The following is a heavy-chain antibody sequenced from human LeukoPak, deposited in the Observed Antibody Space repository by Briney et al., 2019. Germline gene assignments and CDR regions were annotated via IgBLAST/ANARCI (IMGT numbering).Heavy chain of an antibody. CDR1: GGSISSSSYY. CDR2: ISSSSYI. J-gene: IGHJ4*02. Sequence: ETLSLTCTVSGGSISSSSYYWGWVRQAPGKGLEWVSSISSSSYIYYADSMKGRFTISRDNAKNSLYLQMDSLRAEDTAVYYCAGGVDFDYWGQGTLVTVSS. CDR3: AGGVDFDY. V-gene: IGHV3-69-1*01.